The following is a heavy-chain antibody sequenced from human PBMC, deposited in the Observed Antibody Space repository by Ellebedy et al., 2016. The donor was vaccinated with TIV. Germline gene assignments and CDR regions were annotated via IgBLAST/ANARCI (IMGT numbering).Heavy chain of an antibody. V-gene: IGHV1-8*02. Sequence: AASVKVSCKASGFAFTSYGFSWVRQAPGQGLEWMGWVNPNSGDTDYAQKFRDRVTMTRDTSTNTAYLELSSLRSEDTAVYYCAREDAFDIWGQGTMVTVSS. CDR3: AREDAFDI. J-gene: IGHJ3*02. CDR1: GFAFTSYG. CDR2: VNPNSGDT.